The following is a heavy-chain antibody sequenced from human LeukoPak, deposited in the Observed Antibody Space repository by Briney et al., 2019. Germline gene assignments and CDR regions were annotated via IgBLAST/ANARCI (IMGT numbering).Heavy chain of an antibody. Sequence: SETLSLTCTVSGGSISSSSYYWGWIRQPPGKGLEWIGSIYYSGSTYYNPSLKSRVTISVDTSKNQFSLKLSSVTAADTAVYYCARDTRGIPLFGYSWFDPWGQGTLVTVSS. CDR1: GGSISSSSYY. CDR2: IYYSGST. D-gene: IGHD5-12*01. J-gene: IGHJ5*02. V-gene: IGHV4-39*07. CDR3: ARDTRGIPLFGYSWFDP.